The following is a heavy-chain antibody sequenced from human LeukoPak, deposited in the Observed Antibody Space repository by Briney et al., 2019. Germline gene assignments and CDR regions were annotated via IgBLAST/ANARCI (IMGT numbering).Heavy chain of an antibody. CDR1: GSSISSYY. J-gene: IGHJ4*02. V-gene: IGHV4-59*01. D-gene: IGHD3-22*01. CDR3: ARSLVAIYYDTLYFDY. Sequence: SETLSLTCTVSGSSISSYYWSWIRQPPGKELEWIGYIYYTGSTNYNPSLKSRVTISVDTSKNQFSLKLSSVTAADTAVYYCARSLVAIYYDTLYFDYWGQGTLVTVSS. CDR2: IYYTGST.